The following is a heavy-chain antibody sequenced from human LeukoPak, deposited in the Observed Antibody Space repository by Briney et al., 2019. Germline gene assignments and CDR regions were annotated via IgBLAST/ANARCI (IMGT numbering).Heavy chain of an antibody. Sequence: PSQTLSLTCTVSGGSISSGGYYWSWIRQHPGKGLEWIGYIYYNGSTYYNPSLKSRVTISVDTSKNQFALKLSSVTAADTAGYYGARERSTQLWFFDYWGQGTLVTVSS. CDR1: GGSISSGGYY. CDR2: IYYNGST. CDR3: ARERSTQLWFFDY. D-gene: IGHD5-18*01. J-gene: IGHJ4*02. V-gene: IGHV4-31*03.